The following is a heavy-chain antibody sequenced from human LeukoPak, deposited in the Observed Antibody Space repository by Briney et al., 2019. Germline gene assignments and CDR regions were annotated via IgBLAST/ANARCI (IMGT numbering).Heavy chain of an antibody. Sequence: GASLRLSCAASGFTVSETQMSWVRQAPGKGLEWVSLIYSGGTTYYADSVKGRFTISRDFSKNTLYLQMNSLRAEDTAVYYCARALIVGATPYFDYWGQGTLVTVSS. J-gene: IGHJ4*02. V-gene: IGHV3-66*01. CDR3: ARALIVGATPYFDY. D-gene: IGHD1-26*01. CDR2: IYSGGTT. CDR1: GFTVSETQ.